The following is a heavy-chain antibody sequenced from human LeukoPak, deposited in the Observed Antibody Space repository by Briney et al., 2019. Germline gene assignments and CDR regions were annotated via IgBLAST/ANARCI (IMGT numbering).Heavy chain of an antibody. Sequence: EGSLRLSCAVSGITLSNYGMSWVRQAPGKGLEWVAGISGSGGSTNYADSVKGRFTISRHNPKHTMDLQMNILRAEYRAVDFCAKRGVVIRVILVGFHKEAYYFDSWGQGALVTVSS. V-gene: IGHV3-23*01. CDR3: AKRGVVIRVILVGFHKEAYYFDS. D-gene: IGHD3-22*01. CDR2: ISGSGGST. CDR1: GITLSNYG. J-gene: IGHJ4*02.